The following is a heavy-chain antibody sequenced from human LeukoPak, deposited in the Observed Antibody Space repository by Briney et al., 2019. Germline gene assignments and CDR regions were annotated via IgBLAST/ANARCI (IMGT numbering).Heavy chain of an antibody. CDR1: GYSISSGYY. CDR2: IYHSGST. V-gene: IGHV4-38-2*02. J-gene: IGHJ3*02. Sequence: SETLSLTCTVSGYSISSGYYWGWIRQPPGKGLEWIGSIYHSGSTYYNPSLKSRVTISVDTSKNQYSLKLSSVTAADTAVYYCARGGGSYPIGAFDIWGQGTMVTVSS. D-gene: IGHD1-26*01. CDR3: ARGGGSYPIGAFDI.